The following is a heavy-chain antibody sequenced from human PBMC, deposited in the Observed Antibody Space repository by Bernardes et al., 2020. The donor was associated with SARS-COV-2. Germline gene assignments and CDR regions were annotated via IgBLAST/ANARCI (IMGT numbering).Heavy chain of an antibody. D-gene: IGHD3-9*01. CDR1: GGSMRSYF. V-gene: IGHV4-59*01. CDR2: IYYTGGT. CDR3: ARDTSLRH. Sequence: ETLSLTCTVSGGSMRSYFWTWIRQPPGKGLEWIGHIYYTGGTNYNPSLNSRVTISVDTSKNQFSLKLTSVTAADTAVYYCARDTSLRHWGQGTLVTVSS. J-gene: IGHJ4*02.